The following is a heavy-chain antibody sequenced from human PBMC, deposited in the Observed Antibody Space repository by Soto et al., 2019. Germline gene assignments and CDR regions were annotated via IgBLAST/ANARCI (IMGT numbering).Heavy chain of an antibody. D-gene: IGHD3-10*01. CDR3: ARGSGSGSYYDPYDY. CDR1: GYIFTSYY. J-gene: IGHJ4*02. V-gene: IGHV1-46*01. Sequence: QVQLVQSGAEVKKPGASVKVSCKASGYIFTSYYIHWVRQAPGQGLEWMGIINPSGGYTTYAQKFPGRGTMTRDTSTSTVYMELSSLRSEDTAVYYCARGSGSGSYYDPYDYWGQGTLVTVSS. CDR2: INPSGGYT.